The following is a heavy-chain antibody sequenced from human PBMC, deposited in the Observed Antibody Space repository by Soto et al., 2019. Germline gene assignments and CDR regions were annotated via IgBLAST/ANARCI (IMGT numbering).Heavy chain of an antibody. V-gene: IGHV4-39*01. J-gene: IGHJ6*02. CDR2: MFYSGLT. CDR3: APLTVSLSGPYGIHV. Sequence: SETLSLTCTVSGGSISSSYYYWAWIRQPPGKGLEWIGSMFYSGLTYYNPSLKSRVTLSVDTSKNQFSVRLNSVTAADTAVYYCAPLTVSLSGPYGIHVWGQGTTVTVSS. D-gene: IGHD2-15*01. CDR1: GGSISSSYYY.